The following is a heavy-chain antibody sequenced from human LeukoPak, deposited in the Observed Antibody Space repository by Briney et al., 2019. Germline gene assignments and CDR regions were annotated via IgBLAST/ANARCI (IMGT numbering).Heavy chain of an antibody. Sequence: GGSLRVSCVDSGFTFSSYSMVWVRQAPGKGLEWVSSISSSSSNTHYADSVKGRFTISRDNAKNTLYLQMNSLRADDTAVYYCARDGDAPMTDFDYWGQGTLVTVSS. CDR1: GFTFSSYS. D-gene: IGHD2-21*02. V-gene: IGHV3-21*01. CDR2: ISSSSSNT. J-gene: IGHJ4*02. CDR3: ARDGDAPMTDFDY.